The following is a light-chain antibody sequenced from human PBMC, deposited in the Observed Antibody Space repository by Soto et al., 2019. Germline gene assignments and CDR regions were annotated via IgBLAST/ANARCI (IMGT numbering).Light chain of an antibody. CDR3: SSYTSSSTLGYV. CDR2: DVS. V-gene: IGLV2-14*01. CDR1: SSDVGGYNY. J-gene: IGLJ1*01. Sequence: QSALTQPASVSGSPGQSITISFTGTSSDVGGYNYVSWYQQHPVKAPKLMIYDVSNRPSGVSNRFSGSKSGNTASLTISGLQAEDEADYYCSSYTSSSTLGYVFGTGTKLTVL.